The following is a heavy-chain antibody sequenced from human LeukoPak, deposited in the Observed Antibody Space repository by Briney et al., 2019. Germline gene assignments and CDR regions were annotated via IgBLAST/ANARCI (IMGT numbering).Heavy chain of an antibody. V-gene: IGHV4-61*02. Sequence: PSQTLSLTCTVSGGSISSGSYYWSWIRQPAGKGLEWIGRIYTSGSINYNPSLKSRVTISVDTSKNQFSLKLSSVTAADTAVYYCARVGQQLVHWFDPWGQGTLVTVSS. CDR3: ARVGQQLVHWFDP. CDR2: IYTSGSI. CDR1: GGSISSGSYY. D-gene: IGHD6-13*01. J-gene: IGHJ5*02.